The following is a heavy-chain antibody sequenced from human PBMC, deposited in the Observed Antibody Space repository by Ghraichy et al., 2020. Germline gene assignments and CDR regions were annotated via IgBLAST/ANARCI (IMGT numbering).Heavy chain of an antibody. Sequence: SLTCTVSGGSISSSSYYWGWIRQPPGKGLEWIGSIYYSGSTYYNPSLKSRVTISVDTSKNQFSLKLSSVTAADTAVYYCARARGGRITMVRGVIISRFDPWGQGTLVTVSS. D-gene: IGHD3-10*01. CDR3: ARARGGRITMVRGVIISRFDP. J-gene: IGHJ5*02. V-gene: IGHV4-39*07. CDR1: GGSISSSSYY. CDR2: IYYSGST.